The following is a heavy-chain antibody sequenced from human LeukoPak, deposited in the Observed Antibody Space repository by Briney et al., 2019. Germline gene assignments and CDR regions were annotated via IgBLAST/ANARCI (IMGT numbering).Heavy chain of an antibody. J-gene: IGHJ6*02. CDR2: IYHSGST. V-gene: IGHV4-30-2*01. Sequence: SQTLSLTCAVSGGSISSGGYSWSWIRQPPGKGLEWIGYIYHSGSTYYNPSLKSRVTISVDRSKNQFSLKLSSVTAADTAVYYCARARGPSYYYYGMDVWGQGTTVTVSS. CDR3: ARARGPSYYYYGMDV. D-gene: IGHD3-10*01. CDR1: GGSISSGGYS.